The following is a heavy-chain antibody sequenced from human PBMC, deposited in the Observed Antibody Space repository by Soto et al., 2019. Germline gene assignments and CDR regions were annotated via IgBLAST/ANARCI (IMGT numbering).Heavy chain of an antibody. V-gene: IGHV1-18*01. CDR1: GYTFTRSG. J-gene: IGHJ6*02. D-gene: IGHD3-16*01. Sequence: QVQLVQSGAEVKKPGASVKVSCKASGYTFTRSGISWVRQAPGQGLEWMGWINGYNGNTNYTQKIQGRITMTTDTPTSKAYMELRSLRSDDTAVYYCARRGDVPYCYYGMEVWGQGTTVIGSS. CDR3: ARRGDVPYCYYGMEV. CDR2: INGYNGNT.